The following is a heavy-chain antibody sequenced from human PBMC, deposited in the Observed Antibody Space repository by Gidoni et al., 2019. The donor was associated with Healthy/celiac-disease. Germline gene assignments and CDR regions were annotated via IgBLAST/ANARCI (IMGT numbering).Heavy chain of an antibody. J-gene: IGHJ4*02. CDR3: ARTTEGSYCGGDCYSTY. Sequence: EVQLVESGGGLVKPGGSLRLSCAASGFTFSSYSMNWVRQAPGKGLEWVSSISSSSSYICYADAVKGRFTISRDNAKNSLYLQMNSLRAEDTAVYYCARTTEGSYCGGDCYSTYWGQGTLVTVSS. CDR2: ISSSSSYI. D-gene: IGHD2-21*01. V-gene: IGHV3-21*01. CDR1: GFTFSSYS.